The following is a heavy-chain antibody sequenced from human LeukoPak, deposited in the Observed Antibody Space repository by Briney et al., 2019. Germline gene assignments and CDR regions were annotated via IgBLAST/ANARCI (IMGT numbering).Heavy chain of an antibody. D-gene: IGHD5-24*01. Sequence: GGSLRLSCAASGFTFSSYGMHWVRQAPGKGLEWVAVIWYDGSNKYYADSVKGRFTISRDNSKNTMYLQMTSLRAEDTAVYYCAKDPVEMATTYNWFDPWGQGTLVTVSS. V-gene: IGHV3-33*06. CDR2: IWYDGSNK. CDR3: AKDPVEMATTYNWFDP. CDR1: GFTFSSYG. J-gene: IGHJ5*02.